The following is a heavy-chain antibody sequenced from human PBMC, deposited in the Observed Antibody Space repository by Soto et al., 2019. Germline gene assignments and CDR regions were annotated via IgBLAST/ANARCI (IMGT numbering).Heavy chain of an antibody. CDR1: GFTVSNNY. CDR2: IYSGGYT. V-gene: IGHV3-53*01. Sequence: EVQLVESGGGLIQPGGSLRLSCAVSGFTVSNNYMSWVRQAPGKGLEGVSVIYSGGYTAYGDSVKGRFTISRDNSKNTLYLKMNRPSAADTGGFLWATRGGGGGYWGQGTLVTVSS. CDR3: ATRGGGGGY. D-gene: IGHD3-10*01. J-gene: IGHJ4*02.